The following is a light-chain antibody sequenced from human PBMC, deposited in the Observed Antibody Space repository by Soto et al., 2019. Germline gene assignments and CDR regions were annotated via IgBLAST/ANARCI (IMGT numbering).Light chain of an antibody. Sequence: QSALTQPASVSGSPGQSITISCTGTSSDVGGYNYVSWYQQHPGKAPKLMIYEVSNRPSGVSNRFSGSKSGNTASLTISGLQAEDEADYYCSSYTTIFTYVFGTGTKLTVL. J-gene: IGLJ1*01. CDR1: SSDVGGYNY. V-gene: IGLV2-14*01. CDR3: SSYTTIFTYV. CDR2: EVS.